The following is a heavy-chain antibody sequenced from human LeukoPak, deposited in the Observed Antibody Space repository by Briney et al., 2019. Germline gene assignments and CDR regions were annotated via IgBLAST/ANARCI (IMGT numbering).Heavy chain of an antibody. J-gene: IGHJ4*02. D-gene: IGHD6-19*01. Sequence: ASVKVSCKASGHTFTGYYMHWVRQAPGQGLGWMGWINPNSGGTNYAQKFQGRVTMTRDTSISTAYMELSRLRSDDTAVYYCARDLDSSGWFHFDYWGQGTLVTVSS. CDR1: GHTFTGYY. CDR3: ARDLDSSGWFHFDY. CDR2: INPNSGGT. V-gene: IGHV1-2*02.